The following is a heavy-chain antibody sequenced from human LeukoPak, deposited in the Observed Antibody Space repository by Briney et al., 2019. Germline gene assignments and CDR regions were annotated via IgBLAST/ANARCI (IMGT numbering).Heavy chain of an antibody. D-gene: IGHD3-9*01. V-gene: IGHV3-30*04. J-gene: IGHJ4*01. CDR3: ARVHDTTGYYHYFDS. CDR1: GFTFSTYP. Sequence: PGGSLRLSCEASGFTFSTYPMHWVRQAPDKGLEWVAMISYHGSNEYYADSAKGRFTISRDNSKNTLYLQMNNPRVEDTAIYYCARVHDTTGYYHYFDSWGQEPWSPSPQ. CDR2: ISYHGSNE.